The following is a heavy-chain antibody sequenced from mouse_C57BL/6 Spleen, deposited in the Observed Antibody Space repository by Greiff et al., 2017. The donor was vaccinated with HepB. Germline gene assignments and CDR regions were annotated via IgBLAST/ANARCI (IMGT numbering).Heavy chain of an antibody. CDR3: ARWFLRVPFDY. D-gene: IGHD2-3*01. CDR2: IYPGDGET. Sequence: VQLQQSGPELVKPGASVKISCKASGYAFSSSWMNWVQQRPGKGLEWIGRIYPGDGETNYNGKFKGKATLSADKAYSTASMQLSSLTSEDSAVYFCARWFLRVPFDYWGQGTTLTVSS. V-gene: IGHV1-82*01. J-gene: IGHJ2*01. CDR1: GYAFSSSW.